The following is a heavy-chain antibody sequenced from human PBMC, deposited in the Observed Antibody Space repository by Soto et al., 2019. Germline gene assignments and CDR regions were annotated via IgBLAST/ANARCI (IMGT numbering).Heavy chain of an antibody. Sequence: GGSLRLSCAASGFTFGNYDMSWVRQAPGKGLEWVSTILVGGSTHYPDSVKGRFTISRDNSKNTVFLQMNSLTAGDTAVYYCAKATATGGGAFDICGQGTMVTVSS. J-gene: IGHJ3*02. CDR3: AKATATGGGAFDI. V-gene: IGHV3-23*01. D-gene: IGHD2-8*02. CDR2: ILVGGST. CDR1: GFTFGNYD.